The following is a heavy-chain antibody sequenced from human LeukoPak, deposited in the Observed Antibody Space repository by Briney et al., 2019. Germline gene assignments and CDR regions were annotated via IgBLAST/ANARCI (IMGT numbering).Heavy chain of an antibody. V-gene: IGHV1-18*01. CDR3: ASFNLYDSSGYYYGVDY. D-gene: IGHD3-22*01. CDR1: GYTLTELS. CDR2: ISAYNGNT. Sequence: ASVKVSCKVSGYTLTELSMHWVRQAPGQGLEWMGWISAYNGNTNYAQKLQGRVTMTTDTSTSTAYMELSSLRSEDTAVYYCASFNLYDSSGYYYGVDYWGQGTLVTVSS. J-gene: IGHJ4*02.